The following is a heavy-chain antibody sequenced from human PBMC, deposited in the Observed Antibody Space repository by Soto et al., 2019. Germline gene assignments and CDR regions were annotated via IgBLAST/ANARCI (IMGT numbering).Heavy chain of an antibody. CDR1: GFSFSISP. CDR2: ISYDGTNK. CDR3: ARDPKTSGGQHWAFNYFDS. J-gene: IGHJ4*02. Sequence: GGSLRLSCAASGFSFSISPMHWVRQAPGKGPEWVALISYDGTNKFYAGSVKGRFTISRDNSKSTLYLQVDSLRPEDAAVYYCARDPKTSGGQHWAFNYFDSWGQGTLVTVSS. D-gene: IGHD7-27*01. V-gene: IGHV3-30-3*01.